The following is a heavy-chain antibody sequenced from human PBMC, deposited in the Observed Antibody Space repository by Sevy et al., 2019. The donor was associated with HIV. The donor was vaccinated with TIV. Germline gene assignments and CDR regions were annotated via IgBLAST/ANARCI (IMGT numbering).Heavy chain of an antibody. D-gene: IGHD4-4*01. V-gene: IGHV3-21*01. CDR1: GLTFSSYS. Sequence: GGSLRLSCAASGLTFSSYSMNWVRQAPGKGLEWVSPISSSSSYIYYADSVKGRFTISRDNAKNSLYLQMNSLRAEDTAVYDCARVGYSERVVDYWGQGTLVTVSS. J-gene: IGHJ4*02. CDR3: ARVGYSERVVDY. CDR2: ISSSSSYI.